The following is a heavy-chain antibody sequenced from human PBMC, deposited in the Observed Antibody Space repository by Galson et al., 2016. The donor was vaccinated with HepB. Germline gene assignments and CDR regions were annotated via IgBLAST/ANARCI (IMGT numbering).Heavy chain of an antibody. J-gene: IGHJ4*02. D-gene: IGHD3-22*01. CDR1: GFTFSTYW. CDR3: AKDLDPYDSGGFYYTDY. CDR2: ISYDGTDK. Sequence: SLRLSCAASGFTFSTYWMSWVRQAPGKGLEWVAAISYDGTDKYYADSVKGRFTISRDNSKNTLYLQMNGLRAEDTAVYYCAKDLDPYDSGGFYYTDYWGQGTLVTVSS. V-gene: IGHV3-30*18.